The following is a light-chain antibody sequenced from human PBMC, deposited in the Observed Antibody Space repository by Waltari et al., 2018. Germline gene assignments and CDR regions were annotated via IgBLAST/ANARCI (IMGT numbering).Light chain of an antibody. CDR1: IHLATRR. CDR2: YEA. J-gene: IGLJ3*02. V-gene: IGLV3-21*04. CDR3: QMWDTSRDHRV. Sequence: SHVVTQAPSVSVAPGEPAKITWGGVIHLATRRAHWYRQRPGQAPVLILYYEADRPSGVPERFSGSNSGNAATLTISRVEAGDEADYYCQMWDTSRDHRVFGGGTKLTVL.